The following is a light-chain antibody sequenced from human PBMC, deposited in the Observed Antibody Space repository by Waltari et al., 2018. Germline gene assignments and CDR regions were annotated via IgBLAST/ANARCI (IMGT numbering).Light chain of an antibody. V-gene: IGKV3-15*01. Sequence: EVVMTQSPDTLSVSPEGRATISCRASQSITTNLAWYHQRRRQAPRLLIFYSSTRATSISGRFSGSGSGTEFTLTISSLQSDDSAVYYCQQYNRWPPITFGQGTRLEIK. CDR3: QQYNRWPPIT. J-gene: IGKJ5*01. CDR1: QSITTN. CDR2: YSS.